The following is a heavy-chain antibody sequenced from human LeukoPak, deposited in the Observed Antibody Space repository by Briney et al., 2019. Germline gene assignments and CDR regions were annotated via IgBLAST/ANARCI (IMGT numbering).Heavy chain of an antibody. CDR1: GFDFSAYW. V-gene: IGHV3-7*01. J-gene: IGHJ4*02. D-gene: IGHD6-19*01. CDR2: IKQDGSEK. CDR3: ARRLVVAGAGDY. Sequence: GRSLRLSCAASGFDFSAYWMSWVRQVPGKGPEWVASIKQDGSEKNYVDSVKGRFTISRDNGKNSLNVQINSLRVEDTAVYYCARRLVVAGAGDYWGQGTLVTVSS.